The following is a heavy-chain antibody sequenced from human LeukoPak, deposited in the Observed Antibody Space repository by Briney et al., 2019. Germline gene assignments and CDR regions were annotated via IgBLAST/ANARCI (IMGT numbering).Heavy chain of an antibody. V-gene: IGHV3-74*01. CDR1: GFTFSSYG. D-gene: IGHD6-19*01. Sequence: GALRLSCAASGFTFSSYGMSWVRQAPGKGLVWVSRINSDGSSTTYADSVKGRFTISRDNAKNTLYLQMNSLRAEDTALYYCARVPITLAGTKDAKYFQHWGQGTLVTVSS. J-gene: IGHJ1*01. CDR3: ARVPITLAGTKDAKYFQH. CDR2: INSDGSST.